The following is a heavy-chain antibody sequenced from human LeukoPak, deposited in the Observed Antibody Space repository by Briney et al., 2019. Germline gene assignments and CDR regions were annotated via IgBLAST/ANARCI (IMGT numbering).Heavy chain of an antibody. J-gene: IGHJ6*03. Sequence: SVKVSCKASGGTFSSYAISWVRQAPGQGLEWMGWINPNSGGTNYAQKFQGRVTITADESTSTAYMELSSLRSEDTAVYYCARGIFGVVSSGYYYMDVWGKGTTVTVSS. CDR1: GGTFSSYA. D-gene: IGHD3-3*01. CDR3: ARGIFGVVSSGYYYMDV. V-gene: IGHV1-69*01. CDR2: INPNSGGT.